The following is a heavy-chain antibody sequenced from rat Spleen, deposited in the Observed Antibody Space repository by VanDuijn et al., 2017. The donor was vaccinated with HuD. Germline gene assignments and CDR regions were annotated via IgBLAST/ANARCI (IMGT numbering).Heavy chain of an antibody. D-gene: IGHD1-2*01. CDR1: GFTLSDYG. Sequence: EVQLVEYDGGLVQPGRSLKLSCVASGFTLSDYGMSWVRQAPGKGLDLVADITSKRHNYAPFYADSVKDRFTIHRDDSQSMVYLQMDNVKTEDTALYYCTVLTIAAYWGQGVMVTVSS. CDR3: TVLTIAAY. CDR2: ITSKRHNYAP. V-gene: IGHV10-10*01. J-gene: IGHJ2*01.